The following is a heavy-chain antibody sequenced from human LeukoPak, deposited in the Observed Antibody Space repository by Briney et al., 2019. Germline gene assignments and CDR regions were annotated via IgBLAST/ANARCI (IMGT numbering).Heavy chain of an antibody. D-gene: IGHD2-2*01. CDR1: SGSFNDYY. V-gene: IGHV4-34*01. CDR2: INHRGDT. CDR3: ARGQVPAARGYNWFDP. Sequence: PSETLSLICAVYSGSFNDYYWNWIRQPPGKGLEWIGEINHRGDTNYSPSLKSRVTISVDTSKNQFSLRLNSVTAADMGVYYCARGQVPAARGYNWFDPWGQGTLVTVSS. J-gene: IGHJ5*02.